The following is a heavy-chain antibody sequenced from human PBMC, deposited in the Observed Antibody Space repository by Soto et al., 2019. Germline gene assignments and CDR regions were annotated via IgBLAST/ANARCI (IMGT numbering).Heavy chain of an antibody. Sequence: GGSLRLSCAASGFTFSNYWMHWVRQAPGKGLVWVSHISHDESRTNYAESVKGRFTISRDNAKNTVYLQMNNLRAEDTAVYYCARDRTSGWDRFLDYWGQGALVTVSS. CDR1: GFTFSNYW. V-gene: IGHV3-74*01. CDR3: ARDRTSGWDRFLDY. D-gene: IGHD6-19*01. CDR2: ISHDESRT. J-gene: IGHJ4*02.